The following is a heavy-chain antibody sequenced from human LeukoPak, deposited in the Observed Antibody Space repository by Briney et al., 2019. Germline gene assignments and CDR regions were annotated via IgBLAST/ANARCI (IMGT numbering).Heavy chain of an antibody. CDR3: ARHGDGYSPFDY. CDR2: IYYRGST. CDR1: GGSIRRTSYY. J-gene: IGHJ4*02. D-gene: IGHD5-24*01. V-gene: IGHV4-39*01. Sequence: SETLSLTCTVSGGSIRRTSYYWGWSRQPPGRGREWIGSIYYRGSTYYNPSLMSRVTISLDTSKNQFSLTLRSVTAADTAVYYCARHGDGYSPFDYWGQGILVTVSS.